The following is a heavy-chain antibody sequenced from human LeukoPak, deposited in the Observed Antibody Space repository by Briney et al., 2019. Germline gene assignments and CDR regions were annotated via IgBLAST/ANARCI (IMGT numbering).Heavy chain of an antibody. J-gene: IGHJ4*02. CDR3: ARGRPAYFDPGIAVAGLDY. D-gene: IGHD6-19*01. CDR2: IYYSGST. CDR1: GGSFSGYL. Sequence: KPSETLSLSCAVYGGSFSGYLWTWIRQPPGKGLEWIGYIYYSGSTNYNPSLKSRVTISVDTSKKQFSLKLSSVTAADTAVYYCARGRPAYFDPGIAVAGLDYWGQGTLVTVSS. V-gene: IGHV4-59*01.